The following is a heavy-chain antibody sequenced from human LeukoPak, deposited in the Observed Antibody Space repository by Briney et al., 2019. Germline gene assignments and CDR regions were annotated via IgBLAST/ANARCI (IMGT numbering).Heavy chain of an antibody. CDR3: ARHYRKTGSFDY. J-gene: IGHJ4*02. CDR1: GGSISSYY. Sequence: SQTLSLTCTVSGGSISSYYWSWIRQPPGKGLERIGYIYYSGSTNYNPSLKSRVTISVDTSKNQFSLKLSSVTAADTAVYYCARHYRKTGSFDYWGQGTLVTVSS. V-gene: IGHV4-59*01. D-gene: IGHD1-1*01. CDR2: IYYSGST.